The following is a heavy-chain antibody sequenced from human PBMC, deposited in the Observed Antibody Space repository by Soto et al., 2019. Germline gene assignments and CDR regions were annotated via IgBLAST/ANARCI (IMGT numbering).Heavy chain of an antibody. Sequence: QVQLVESGGGLVKPGGSLRLSCEASGFIFSDYFMVWVRQAPGKGLEWVSYISGRGATIYYADSVKGRFTISRDNANKSVVLQMNNRGAEDTAVYYCARDGMSYDLWGQGTLVTVSS. CDR3: ARDGMSYDL. V-gene: IGHV3-11*01. D-gene: IGHD3-22*01. CDR1: GFIFSDYF. CDR2: ISGRGATI. J-gene: IGHJ4*02.